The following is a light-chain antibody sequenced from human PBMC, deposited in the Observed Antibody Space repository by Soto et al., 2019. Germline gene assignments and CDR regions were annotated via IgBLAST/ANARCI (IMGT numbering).Light chain of an antibody. V-gene: IGKV3-11*01. Sequence: EIVLTQSPATLSLSPGDRATLSCRASQTVTNFLAWYQQKPGQAPSLLIYDVSTRATGVPARFTGSGSGTDFTLTISSLDPEDVAVYYCQQRSNWHLTFGGGTKVEI. CDR3: QQRSNWHLT. J-gene: IGKJ4*01. CDR2: DVS. CDR1: QTVTNF.